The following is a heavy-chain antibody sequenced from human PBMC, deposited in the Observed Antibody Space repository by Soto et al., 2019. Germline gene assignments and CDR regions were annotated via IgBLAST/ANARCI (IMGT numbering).Heavy chain of an antibody. CDR2: MNPNSGNT. J-gene: IGHJ3*02. D-gene: IGHD4-17*01. CDR1: GYTFTSYD. Sequence: ASVKVSCKASGYTFTSYDINWVRQATGQGLEWMGWMNPNSGNTGYAQKLQGRVTMTTDTSTSTAYMELRSLRSDDTAVYYCARDYGDYSHDAFDIWGQGTMVTVSS. CDR3: ARDYGDYSHDAFDI. V-gene: IGHV1-8*01.